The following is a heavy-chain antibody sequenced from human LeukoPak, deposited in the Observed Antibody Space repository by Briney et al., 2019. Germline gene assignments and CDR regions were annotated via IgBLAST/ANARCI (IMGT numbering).Heavy chain of an antibody. CDR3: ARRLVWGVKGRGYFDY. CDR2: IYYSGNT. Sequence: SETLSLTCAVSGDSISTSNSYWGWIRRPPGKGLEWVGSIYYSGNTYYNPSLKSRVTISVDTSKNQFSLKLSSVTAADTAVYYCARRLVWGVKGRGYFDYWGQGTLVTVSS. V-gene: IGHV4-39*07. D-gene: IGHD3-10*01. CDR1: GDSISTSNSY. J-gene: IGHJ4*02.